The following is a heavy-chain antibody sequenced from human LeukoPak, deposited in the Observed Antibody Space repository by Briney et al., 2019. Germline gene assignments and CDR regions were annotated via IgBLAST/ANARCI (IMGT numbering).Heavy chain of an antibody. V-gene: IGHV3-48*01. J-gene: IGHJ4*02. CDR3: ARGVVVTAMDFYYFDY. CDR1: GFTFSSYS. Sequence: GGSLRLSCAASGFTFSSYSINWVRQAPGKGLEWVSYISSSSSTIYYADSVKGRFTISRDNAKNSLYLQMNRPRAEDTAVYYCARGVVVTAMDFYYFDYWGQGTLVTVSS. D-gene: IGHD2-21*02. CDR2: ISSSSSTI.